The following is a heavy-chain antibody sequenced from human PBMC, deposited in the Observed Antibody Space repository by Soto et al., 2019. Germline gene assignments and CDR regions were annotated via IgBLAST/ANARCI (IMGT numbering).Heavy chain of an antibody. V-gene: IGHV1-69*01. D-gene: IGHD3-16*01. CDR3: AHRYERDAFDI. J-gene: IGHJ3*02. CDR1: GGTFSSYA. Sequence: QVQLVQSGAEVKKPGSSVKVSCKASGGTFSSYAISWVRQAPGQGLEWMGGIIPIFGTANYAQKFKGRVTITADEYTSTAYMELSSLSSEDTAVEYFAHRYERDAFDIWGQGTMVTVSS. CDR2: IIPIFGTA.